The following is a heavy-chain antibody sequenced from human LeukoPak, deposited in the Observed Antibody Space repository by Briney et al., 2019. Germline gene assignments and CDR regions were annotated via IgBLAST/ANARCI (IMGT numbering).Heavy chain of an antibody. CDR1: GFTFSSYT. J-gene: IGHJ5*02. Sequence: PGGSLRLSCAASGFTFSSYTMNWVRQAPGKGLEWVSSISSSSSYIDHADSVKGRFTISRDNAKNSLYLQMNSLRAEDTAVYYCAKWDAYIESWGQGTLVTVSS. D-gene: IGHD1-26*01. CDR3: AKWDAYIES. V-gene: IGHV3-21*01. CDR2: ISSSSSYI.